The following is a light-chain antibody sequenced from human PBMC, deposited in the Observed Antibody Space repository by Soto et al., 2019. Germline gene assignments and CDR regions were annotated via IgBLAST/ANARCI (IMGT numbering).Light chain of an antibody. V-gene: IGKV3-20*01. CDR1: RSVSSNY. CDR2: RAS. CDR3: QHYGSSPRT. J-gene: IGKJ1*01. Sequence: EIVLTQSPGTLSLSPGETATLSCRASRSVSSNYLAWYQQRPGQAPRLLINRASNRATGIPDRFTGSGSGTDFTLTINRLEPADFAGYYCQHYGSSPRTFGQGTKVEIK.